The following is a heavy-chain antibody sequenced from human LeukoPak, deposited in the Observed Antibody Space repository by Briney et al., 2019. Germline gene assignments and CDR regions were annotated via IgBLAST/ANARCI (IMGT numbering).Heavy chain of an antibody. D-gene: IGHD3-3*01. J-gene: IGHJ6*03. V-gene: IGHV4-61*02. CDR1: GDSINSGSYY. CDR3: ARECPPYYDFWSGRGPTYMDV. CDR2: IYTSGST. Sequence: RASETLSLTCTVSGDSINSGSYYWSWIRQPAGKGLEWIGRIYTSGSTNYNPSLTSRVTISVDTSKNQFSLKLSSVTAADTAVYYCARECPPYYDFWSGRGPTYMDVWGKGTTVTVSS.